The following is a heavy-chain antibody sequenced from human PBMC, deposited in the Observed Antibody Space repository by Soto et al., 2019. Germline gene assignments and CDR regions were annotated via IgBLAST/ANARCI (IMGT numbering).Heavy chain of an antibody. J-gene: IGHJ3*01. V-gene: IGHV1-69*02. CDR2: IIPIPDIT. CDR1: GGTFSTYI. Sequence: QVQLVQSGAEVRKPGSSVKVSCKAPGGTFSTYIISWVRQAPGQGLEWVGRIIPIPDITNYAQKFQGRVTVTADRSTRTAYMELTSLKSEDTAVYYCARNRITTRGDAFDLWGQGTMVTVSS. CDR3: ARNRITTRGDAFDL. D-gene: IGHD3-3*01.